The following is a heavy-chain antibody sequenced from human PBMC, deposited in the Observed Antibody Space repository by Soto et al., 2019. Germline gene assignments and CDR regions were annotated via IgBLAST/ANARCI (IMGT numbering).Heavy chain of an antibody. V-gene: IGHV3-74*01. J-gene: IGHJ4*02. D-gene: IGHD2-21*01. CDR2: VNSDGSIT. CDR1: GFDVSNAW. Sequence: EVQLVESGGGLVQPGGSLRLSCAASGFDVSNAWMHWVRQARGKGLVWVSHVNSDGSITTYADSVKGRFTISRDNAKNTVYLQMTSLRAEERAVYYCTRDQAYGSAVWGQGTLVTVSS. CDR3: TRDQAYGSAV.